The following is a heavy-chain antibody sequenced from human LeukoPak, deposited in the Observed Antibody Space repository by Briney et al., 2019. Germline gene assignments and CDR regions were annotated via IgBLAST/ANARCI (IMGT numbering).Heavy chain of an antibody. CDR1: GYTFTGYY. J-gene: IGHJ4*02. CDR3: AAGIVVVPAATRGFDY. D-gene: IGHD2-2*01. V-gene: IGHV1-2*02. CDR2: INPNSGGT. Sequence: ASVKVSCKAPGYTFTGYYMHWVRQAPGQGLEWMGWINPNSGGTNYAQKFQGRVTMTRDTSISTAYMELSRLRSDDTAVYYCAAGIVVVPAATRGFDYWGQGTLVTVSS.